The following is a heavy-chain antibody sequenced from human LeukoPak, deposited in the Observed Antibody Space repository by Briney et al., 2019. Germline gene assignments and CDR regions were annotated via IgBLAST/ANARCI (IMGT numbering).Heavy chain of an antibody. CDR1: GSSISDNYY. Sequence: PSETLSLTCTIFGSSISDNYYWGWIRRPPGKGLEGIGSVYLSGSTYYNPSLKSRVTVSVDTSNNHFSLQLRSVTAADTAVYYCARHNYYHFWSTLNWFDPWGQGTLVTVSS. D-gene: IGHD3-3*01. CDR3: ARHNYYHFWSTLNWFDP. V-gene: IGHV4-38-2*02. CDR2: VYLSGST. J-gene: IGHJ5*02.